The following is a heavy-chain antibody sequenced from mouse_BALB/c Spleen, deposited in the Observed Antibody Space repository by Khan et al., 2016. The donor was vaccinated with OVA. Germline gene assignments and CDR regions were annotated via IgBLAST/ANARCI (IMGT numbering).Heavy chain of an antibody. D-gene: IGHD2-10*01. CDR2: INTYTGEP. CDR1: GYTFTKFG. CDR3: ARPPYCSYTKAY. V-gene: IGHV9-3-1*01. J-gene: IGHJ4*01. Sequence: QVQLKQSGPELKKPGATVKISCKASGYTFTKFGMNWVKQAPGKGLEWMGWINTYTGEPTYADDFKGRFAFSMETSASTAYLQINNLKDEDTATYYCARPPYCSYTKAYWGQGTSVTVSS.